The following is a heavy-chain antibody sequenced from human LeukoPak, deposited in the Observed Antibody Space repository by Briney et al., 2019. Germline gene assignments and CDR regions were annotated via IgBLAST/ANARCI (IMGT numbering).Heavy chain of an antibody. CDR1: GYSFTSYW. V-gene: IGHV5-51*01. J-gene: IGHJ4*02. Sequence: GESLKISCKGSGYSFTSYWIGWVRQMPGKGLEWMGIIYPGDSDTRYRPSFQDQVTISADKSISTAYLQWSSLKASDTAMYYCARNRYSGSSPGAFGYWGQGTLVTVSS. CDR3: ARNRYSGSSPGAFGY. D-gene: IGHD1-26*01. CDR2: IYPGDSDT.